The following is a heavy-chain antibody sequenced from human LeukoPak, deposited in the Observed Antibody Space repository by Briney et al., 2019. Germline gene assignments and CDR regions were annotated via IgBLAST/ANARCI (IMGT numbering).Heavy chain of an antibody. CDR3: ARVATCGSSTSCPFDY. V-gene: IGHV1-8*01. CDR1: GYTFNSYD. Sequence: ASVKVSCQASGYTFNSYDINWVQQATGQGLEWMGWMNPNSGNKGYAQKFQGRGTMTRNTSISTAYMELSSLRSEDTAVYYCARVATCGSSTSCPFDYWGQGTLVTVSS. CDR2: MNPNSGNK. J-gene: IGHJ4*02. D-gene: IGHD2-2*01.